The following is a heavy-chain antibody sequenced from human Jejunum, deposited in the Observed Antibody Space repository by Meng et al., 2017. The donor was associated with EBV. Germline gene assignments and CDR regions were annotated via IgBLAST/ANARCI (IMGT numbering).Heavy chain of an antibody. CDR3: ARGGPDFGDYVPFDY. D-gene: IGHD4-17*01. Sequence: QRQRSGSGLVHPSQTLSLTCAVSGDSLTRGAYLWSWIRQPPGKGLEWIGNIYHIGSTYYNPSLKSRVTISVDRSKNQFSLKLTSVTAADTAVYYCARGGPDFGDYVPFDYWGQGTLVTVSS. J-gene: IGHJ4*02. CDR2: IYHIGST. CDR1: GDSLTRGAYL. V-gene: IGHV4-30-2*01.